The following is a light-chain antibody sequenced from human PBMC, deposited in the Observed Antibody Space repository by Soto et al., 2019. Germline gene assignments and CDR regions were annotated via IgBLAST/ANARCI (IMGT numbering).Light chain of an antibody. CDR3: CSFARSSSFYV. CDR2: EGD. CDR1: SSDVGSSNF. V-gene: IGLV2-23*01. Sequence: QSVLTQPASVSGSPGQSITISCSGTSSDVGSSNFVSWYQQHPGKAPKLIIFEGDRRPSGVSGRFSGSKSGNTASLTISGLQAEDEADYYCCSFARSSSFYVFGTGPKVTVL. J-gene: IGLJ1*01.